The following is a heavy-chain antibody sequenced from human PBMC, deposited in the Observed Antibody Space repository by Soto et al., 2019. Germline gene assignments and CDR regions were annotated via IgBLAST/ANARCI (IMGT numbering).Heavy chain of an antibody. D-gene: IGHD5-12*01. CDR1: GGTFSSYA. CDR3: AVHEMATISTQDY. CDR2: IIPIFGTA. J-gene: IGHJ4*02. V-gene: IGHV1-69*12. Sequence: QVQLVQSGAEVKKPGSSVKVSCKASGGTFSSYAISWVRQAPGQGLEWMGGIIPIFGTANYAQKFQGRVTITADESTRTAYMELNSLRHEDTAVYYCAVHEMATISTQDYCGQGTLVAVSS.